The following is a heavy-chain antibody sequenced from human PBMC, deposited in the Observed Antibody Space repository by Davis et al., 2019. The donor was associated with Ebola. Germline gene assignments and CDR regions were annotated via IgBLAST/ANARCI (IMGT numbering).Heavy chain of an antibody. Sequence: GGSLRLSCVASGFTVSSNYTSWVLQALGKGLEWVSAISGSGGSTYYADSVKGRFTISRDNSKNTLYLQMNSLRAEDTAVYYCAKVDCSGGSCYGMDVWGQGTTVTVSS. J-gene: IGHJ6*02. CDR1: GFTVSSNY. D-gene: IGHD2-15*01. CDR3: AKVDCSGGSCYGMDV. V-gene: IGHV3-23*01. CDR2: ISGSGGST.